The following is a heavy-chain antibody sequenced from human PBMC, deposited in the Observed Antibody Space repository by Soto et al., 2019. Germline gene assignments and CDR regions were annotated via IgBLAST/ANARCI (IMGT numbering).Heavy chain of an antibody. V-gene: IGHV4-34*01. CDR2: INHSGST. CDR3: ARAGVVPAASRYYYYYYGMDV. D-gene: IGHD2-2*01. CDR1: GGSFSGYY. J-gene: IGHJ6*02. Sequence: ASETLSLTCAVYGGSFSGYYWSWIRQPPGKGLEWIGEINHSGSTNYNPSLKSRVTISVDTSKNQFSLKLSSVTAADTAVYYCARAGVVPAASRYYYYYYGMDVWGQGTTVTVSS.